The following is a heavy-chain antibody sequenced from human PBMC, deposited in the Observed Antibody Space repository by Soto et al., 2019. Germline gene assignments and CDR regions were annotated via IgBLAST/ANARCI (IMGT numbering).Heavy chain of an antibody. D-gene: IGHD3-3*01. CDR3: ARGPNYDFWSGYFRG. V-gene: IGHV4-59*13. CDR2: AYYTGTT. CDR1: GGSISSYY. Sequence: PSETLSLTCDVSGGSISSYYWSWIRQPPGKGLEWVGYAYYTGTTSYNPSLKSRVSISVDKSRNQFSLKLRSVTAADTAVYYCARGPNYDFWSGYFRGWGQGSLVTVSS. J-gene: IGHJ4*02.